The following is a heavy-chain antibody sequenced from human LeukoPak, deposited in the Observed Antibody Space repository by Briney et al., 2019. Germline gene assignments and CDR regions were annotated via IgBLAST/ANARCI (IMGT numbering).Heavy chain of an antibody. CDR2: IYYSGST. V-gene: IGHV4-59*01. J-gene: IGHJ4*02. Sequence: SESLSLTCTVSGGSISSYYWSWIRQPPGKGLEWIGYIYYSGSTNYNPSLKSRVTISVDTSKNQFSLKLSSVTAADTAVYYCARAPYCGGDCPIDYWGQGTLGTVSS. D-gene: IGHD2-21*02. CDR3: ARAPYCGGDCPIDY. CDR1: GGSISSYY.